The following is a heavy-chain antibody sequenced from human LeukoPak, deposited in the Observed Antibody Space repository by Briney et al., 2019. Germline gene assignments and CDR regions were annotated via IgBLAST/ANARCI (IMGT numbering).Heavy chain of an antibody. CDR2: INPSDGGR. V-gene: IGHV1-46*01. CDR1: GYTFTNYY. J-gene: IGHJ4*02. CDR3: VRGSARSAWGDS. Sequence: GASVKVSCKAFGYTFTNYYMHWVRQAPGQGLEWMGIINPSDGGRTYSQKFRGRVTMTRETTTSTVYMELSSVRAEDTGVYFCVRGSARSAWGDSWGQGTLVTVSS. D-gene: IGHD3-10*01.